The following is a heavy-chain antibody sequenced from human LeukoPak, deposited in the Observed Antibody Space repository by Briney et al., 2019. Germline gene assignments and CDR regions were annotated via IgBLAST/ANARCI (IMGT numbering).Heavy chain of an antibody. Sequence: SVKVSCKASGGTFSSYAISWVRQAPGQGLEWMGGIIPIFGTANYAQKFQGRVTITTDESTSTAYMELSSLRSEDTAVYYCARVFSGYSSGSQRYDYWGRGTLVTVSS. D-gene: IGHD6-19*01. CDR3: ARVFSGYSSGSQRYDY. CDR1: GGTFSSYA. V-gene: IGHV1-69*05. J-gene: IGHJ4*02. CDR2: IIPIFGTA.